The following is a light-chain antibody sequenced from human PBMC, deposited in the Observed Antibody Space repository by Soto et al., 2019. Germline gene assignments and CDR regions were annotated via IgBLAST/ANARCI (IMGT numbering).Light chain of an antibody. Sequence: QSALTQPASLSGSPGQSITISCTGTSSDVGGYNYVSWYQQHPGKAPKLMIYDVSNRPSGVSNRFSGSKSGNTASLTISGLQAEDEADYYSSSFKVFGTGTKVTVL. J-gene: IGLJ1*01. CDR3: SSFKV. CDR1: SSDVGGYNY. CDR2: DVS. V-gene: IGLV2-14*03.